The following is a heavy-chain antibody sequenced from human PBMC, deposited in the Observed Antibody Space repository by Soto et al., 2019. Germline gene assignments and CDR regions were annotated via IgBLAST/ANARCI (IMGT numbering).Heavy chain of an antibody. CDR1: GGSISSGGYY. CDR2: IYYRGST. CDR3: AREPSI. V-gene: IGHV4-31*03. Sequence: QVQLQESGPGLVKPSQTLSLTCTVSGGSISSGGYYWSWIRQHPGKGLAWIGYIYYRGSTYYNPSLKTRVSMSVDTSKNQFSMKLSSVTAADKAVYYCAREPSIWGQGTLVTVSS. J-gene: IGHJ4*02.